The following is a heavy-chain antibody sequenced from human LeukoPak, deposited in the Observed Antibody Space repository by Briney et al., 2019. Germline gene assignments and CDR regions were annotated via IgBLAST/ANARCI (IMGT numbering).Heavy chain of an antibody. V-gene: IGHV1-69*13. D-gene: IGHD3-3*01. Sequence: ASVTVSCKASGGTFSSYAISWVRQAPGQGLEWMGGIIPIFGTANYAQKFQGRVTITADESTSTAYMELSSLRSEDTAVYYCARGPVLRFLEWLSDHYFDYWGQGTLVTVSS. CDR3: ARGPVLRFLEWLSDHYFDY. CDR1: GGTFSSYA. J-gene: IGHJ4*02. CDR2: IIPIFGTA.